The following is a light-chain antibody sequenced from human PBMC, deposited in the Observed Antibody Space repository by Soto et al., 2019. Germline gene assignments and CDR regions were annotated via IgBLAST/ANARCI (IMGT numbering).Light chain of an antibody. CDR3: QQYYSSPTWT. V-gene: IGKV3-20*01. CDR2: GAS. J-gene: IGKJ1*01. Sequence: ETVLTQSPGTLSLSPGERATLSCRASQSVSSYLAWYQQKPGQAPRLLIYGASSRATGIPDRFSGSGSGTDFTLTISSLQAEDVAVYHCQQYYSSPTWTFGQGTKVDNK. CDR1: QSVSSY.